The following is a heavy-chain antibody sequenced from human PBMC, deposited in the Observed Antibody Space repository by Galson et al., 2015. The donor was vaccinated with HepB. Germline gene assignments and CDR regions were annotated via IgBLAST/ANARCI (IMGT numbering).Heavy chain of an antibody. CDR2: ISYDGSNK. CDR1: GFTFSSYG. J-gene: IGHJ6*02. D-gene: IGHD5-18*01. CDR3: AKVGSGTAMVHGMDV. Sequence: SLRLSCAASGFTFSSYGMHWVRQAPGKGLEWVAVISYDGSNKYYADSVKGRFTISRDNSKNTLYLQMNSLRAEDTAVYYCAKVGSGTAMVHGMDVWGQGTTVTVSS. V-gene: IGHV3-30*18.